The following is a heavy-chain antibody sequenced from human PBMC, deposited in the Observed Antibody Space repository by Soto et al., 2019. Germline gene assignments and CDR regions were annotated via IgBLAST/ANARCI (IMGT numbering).Heavy chain of an antibody. CDR3: AREAY. CDR1: GFTFSNYW. CDR2: IKEDGSER. J-gene: IGHJ4*01. Sequence: GGSLSLSCAASGFTFSNYWMSWVRQAPGKGLEWVANIKEDGSERYYVDSVKGRFTISRDNAKESLYLQMNSLRAEDTAVYYCAREAYWGPGTQVTVSS. V-gene: IGHV3-7*05.